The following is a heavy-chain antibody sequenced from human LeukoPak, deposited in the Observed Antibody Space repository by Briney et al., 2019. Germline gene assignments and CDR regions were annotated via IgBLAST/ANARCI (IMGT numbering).Heavy chain of an antibody. V-gene: IGHV5-51*01. CDR2: IYPGDSDT. J-gene: IGHJ6*03. CDR1: GYSFNTYW. CDR3: ARLADIVATTYYYYYMDV. Sequence: GESLKISCKGSGYSFNTYWIGWVRQMPGKGLEWMGIIYPGDSDTRYSPSFLGQVTISADKSISTAYLQWSSLKASDTAMYYCARLADIVATTYYYYYMDVWGKGTTVTVSS. D-gene: IGHD5-12*01.